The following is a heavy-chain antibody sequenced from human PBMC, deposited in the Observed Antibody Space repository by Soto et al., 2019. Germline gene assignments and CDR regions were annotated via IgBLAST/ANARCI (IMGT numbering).Heavy chain of an antibody. CDR2: IFPDDSET. J-gene: IGHJ4*02. D-gene: IGHD5-18*01. V-gene: IGHV5-51*01. CDR1: GYIFATDW. CDR3: GRFQYSVSHYLDF. Sequence: SLKLSCKGVGYIFATDWISWVLEMADKCLEWMGTIFPDDSETRYSPTFQGQITISADKSISTAYLQWRSLKASDSAIYYCGRFQYSVSHYLDFWGQGTRVTVSS.